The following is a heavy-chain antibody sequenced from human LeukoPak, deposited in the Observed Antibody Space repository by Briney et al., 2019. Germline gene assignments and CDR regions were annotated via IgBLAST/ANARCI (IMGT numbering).Heavy chain of an antibody. Sequence: SETLSLTCTVSGGSISSYYWSWIRQPPGKGLEWIGYIYYSGSTSYNPSLESRATISVDTSKNQFSLRLSSVTAADTAVYYCARDGGYYFDYWGQGTLVTVSS. J-gene: IGHJ4*02. CDR3: ARDGGYYFDY. D-gene: IGHD3-10*01. CDR1: GGSISSYY. CDR2: IYYSGST. V-gene: IGHV4-59*01.